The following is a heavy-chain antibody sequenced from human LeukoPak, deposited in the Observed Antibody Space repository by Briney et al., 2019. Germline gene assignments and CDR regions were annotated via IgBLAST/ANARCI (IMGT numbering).Heavy chain of an antibody. D-gene: IGHD6-19*01. J-gene: IGHJ4*02. Sequence: GGSLRLSCAASGFTFSSYAMSWVRQAPGKGLEWVSAISGSGGSTYYADSVKGRFTISRDNSKNTLYLQMNRLRAEDTAVYYCAKQEEQWLVRGAFDYWGQGTLVTVSS. CDR3: AKQEEQWLVRGAFDY. CDR2: ISGSGGST. V-gene: IGHV3-23*01. CDR1: GFTFSSYA.